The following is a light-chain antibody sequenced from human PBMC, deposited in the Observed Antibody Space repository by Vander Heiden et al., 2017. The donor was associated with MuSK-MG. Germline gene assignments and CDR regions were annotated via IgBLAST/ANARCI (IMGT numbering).Light chain of an antibody. CDR1: QSVRTNC. Sequence: TVLTQSPGTLSWSPGERATLSCRASQSVRTNCLAWYQQKPGQAPRLLIYGASNRATGIPDRFSGSASGTDFTLTISRLDPEDFAVYYCQQFDMSQWTFGQGTKVEIK. J-gene: IGKJ1*01. CDR2: GAS. CDR3: QQFDMSQWT. V-gene: IGKV3-20*01.